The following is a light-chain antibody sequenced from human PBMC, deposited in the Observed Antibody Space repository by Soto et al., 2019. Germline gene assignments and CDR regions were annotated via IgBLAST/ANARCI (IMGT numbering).Light chain of an antibody. V-gene: IGKV3-20*01. Sequence: EIVMSQSPATLSVSPGERATLSCRASQSVSSNLAWYQQKPGQAPRLVIYDASSRATGIPDRFAASGSGTDFTLTISRLEPEDFAVYYCQQYSSPPLTFGQGTKVDIK. J-gene: IGKJ1*01. CDR2: DAS. CDR3: QQYSSPPLT. CDR1: QSVSSN.